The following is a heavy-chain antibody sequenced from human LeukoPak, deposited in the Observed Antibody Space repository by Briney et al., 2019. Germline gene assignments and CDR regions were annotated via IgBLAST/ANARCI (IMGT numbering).Heavy chain of an antibody. Sequence: SETLSLTCTVSGAPIITYYWSWIRQPPGKGLEWIGYIDYSGSTNYNPSLKSRVTISLDTSQNQFSLKLSSVTAADTAVYYCARDFGGTYFIQWYFDLWGRGTLVTVSS. V-gene: IGHV4-59*01. CDR2: IDYSGST. CDR3: ARDFGGTYFIQWYFDL. CDR1: GAPIITYY. J-gene: IGHJ2*01. D-gene: IGHD1-26*01.